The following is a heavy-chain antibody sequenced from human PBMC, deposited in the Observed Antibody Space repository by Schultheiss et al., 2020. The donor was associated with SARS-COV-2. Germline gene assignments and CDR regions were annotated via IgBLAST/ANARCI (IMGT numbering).Heavy chain of an antibody. D-gene: IGHD3-10*01. CDR3: ARVEYYGSGSHDY. CDR1: GYSISSGYY. J-gene: IGHJ4*02. V-gene: IGHV4-38-2*01. CDR2: INHSGST. Sequence: SETLSLTCAVSGYSISSGYYWGWIRQPPGKGLEWIGEINHSGSTNYNPSLKSRVSISVDKSKNQFSLKLSSVTAADTAVYYCARVEYYGSGSHDYWGQGTLVTVSS.